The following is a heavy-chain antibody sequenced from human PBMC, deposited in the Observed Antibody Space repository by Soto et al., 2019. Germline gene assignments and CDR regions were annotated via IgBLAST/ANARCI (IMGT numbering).Heavy chain of an antibody. Sequence: ASVKVSCKASGFTFTSSAMQWVRQARGQRLEWMGWINVGNGNTKYSQKFQGRVTITRDTSASTAYMELSSLRSEDTAVYYCARPRRDIVVVPAAFDIWGQGTMVTVSS. CDR3: ARPRRDIVVVPAAFDI. D-gene: IGHD2-2*01. V-gene: IGHV1-3*01. CDR1: GFTFTSSA. J-gene: IGHJ3*02. CDR2: INVGNGNT.